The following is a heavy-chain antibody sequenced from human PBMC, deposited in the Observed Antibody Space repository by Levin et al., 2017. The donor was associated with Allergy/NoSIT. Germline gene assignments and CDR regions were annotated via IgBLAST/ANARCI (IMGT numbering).Heavy chain of an antibody. CDR2: ISSNGGST. Sequence: GGSLRLSCSASGFTFSSYAMHWVRQAPGKGLEYVSAISSNGGSTYYADSVKGRFTISRDNSKNTLYLQMSSLRAEDTAVYYCVKVGDIVVVPAATADAFDIWGQGTMVTVSS. D-gene: IGHD2-2*01. CDR3: VKVGDIVVVPAATADAFDI. J-gene: IGHJ3*02. V-gene: IGHV3-64D*06. CDR1: GFTFSSYA.